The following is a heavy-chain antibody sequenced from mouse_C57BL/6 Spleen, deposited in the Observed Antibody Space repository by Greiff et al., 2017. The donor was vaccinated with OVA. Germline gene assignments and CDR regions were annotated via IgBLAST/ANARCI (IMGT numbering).Heavy chain of an antibody. V-gene: IGHV1-69*01. CDR3: ARIDYGSSYWYFEG. CDR2: IDPSDSYT. CDR1: GYTFTSYW. J-gene: IGHJ1*03. Sequence: QVQLKQPGAELVMPGASVKLSCKASGYTFTSYWMHWVKQRPGQGLEWIGEIDPSDSYTNYNQKFKGKSTLTVDKSSSTAYMQLSSLTSEDSAVYYCARIDYGSSYWYFEGWGTGTTVTVSA. D-gene: IGHD1-1*01.